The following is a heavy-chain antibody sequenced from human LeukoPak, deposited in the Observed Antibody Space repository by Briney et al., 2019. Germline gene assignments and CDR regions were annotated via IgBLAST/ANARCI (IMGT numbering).Heavy chain of an antibody. CDR1: GFSFRNSW. J-gene: IGHJ4*02. V-gene: IGHV3-7*03. CDR3: ATVLTGYN. D-gene: IGHD3-9*01. CDR2: IRQDGNEI. Sequence: PGGSLRLSCAASGFSFRNSWMSWVRQAPGKGLEWVANIRQDGNEIYYMDSVKGRFTISRDNSKNTLYLQMNSLRAEDTAVYYCATVLTGYNWGQGTLVTVSS.